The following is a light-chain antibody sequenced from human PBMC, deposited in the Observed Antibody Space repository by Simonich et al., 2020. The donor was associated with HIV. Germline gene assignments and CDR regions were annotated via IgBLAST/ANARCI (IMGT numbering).Light chain of an antibody. J-gene: IGKJ1*01. Sequence: EIVMTQSPATLSVSPGERATLSCSASQSVSSNFAWYQQKPGQAPRLLISGASTRATGIPARFSGSGSGTEFTLTISSMQSEDFAVYYCHQYNNWPPWTFGQGTKVEIK. V-gene: IGKV3-15*01. CDR2: GAS. CDR1: QSVSSN. CDR3: HQYNNWPPWT.